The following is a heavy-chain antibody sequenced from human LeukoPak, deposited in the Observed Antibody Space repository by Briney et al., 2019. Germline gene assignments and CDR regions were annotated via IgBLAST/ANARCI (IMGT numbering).Heavy chain of an antibody. CDR2: ISGSGGST. V-gene: IGHV3-23*01. CDR1: GFTFSSYA. Sequence: SGGSLRLSCAASGFTFSSYAVSWVHQAPGKGLEWVSAISGSGGSTYYADSVKGRFTISRDNFKNTLYLQMNSLRAEDTAVYYCAKDQSDSYGYPNNPYNYWGQGTLVTVSS. D-gene: IGHD5-18*01. J-gene: IGHJ4*02. CDR3: AKDQSDSYGYPNNPYNY.